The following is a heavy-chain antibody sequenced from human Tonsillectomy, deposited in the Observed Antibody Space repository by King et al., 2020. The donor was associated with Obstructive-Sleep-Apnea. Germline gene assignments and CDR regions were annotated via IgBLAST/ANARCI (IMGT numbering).Heavy chain of an antibody. V-gene: IGHV1-46*01. CDR2: INPSGGST. D-gene: IGHD3-22*01. J-gene: IGHJ4*02. CDR1: GYTFTSYY. Sequence: VQLVQSGAEVKKPGASVKVSCKASGYTFTSYYMHWVRQAPGQGLEWMGIINPSGGSTSYAQKFQGRVTMTRETSTSTVYMELSSRRSEDTAVYYCARDGLYYYDSSGYYYFDYWGQGTLVTVSS. CDR3: ARDGLYYYDSSGYYYFDY.